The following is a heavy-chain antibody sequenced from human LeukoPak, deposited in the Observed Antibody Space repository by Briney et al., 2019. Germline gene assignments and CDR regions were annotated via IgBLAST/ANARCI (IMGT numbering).Heavy chain of an antibody. Sequence: KPGGSLRLSCAASGFTFSDYYMSWIRQAPGKGLEWVSYISSSGSTIYYADSVKGRFTISRGNSKNTLYLQLNSLRAEDTAVYYCAKSHRGHCSTTTCDDEGDYWGQGTLVTVSS. V-gene: IGHV3-11*01. J-gene: IGHJ4*02. CDR3: AKSHRGHCSTTTCDDEGDY. CDR2: ISSSGSTI. D-gene: IGHD2-2*01. CDR1: GFTFSDYY.